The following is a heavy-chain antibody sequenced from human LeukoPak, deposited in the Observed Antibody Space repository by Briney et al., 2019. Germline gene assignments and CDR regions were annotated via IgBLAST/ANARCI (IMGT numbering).Heavy chain of an antibody. J-gene: IGHJ5*02. CDR1: GGTFSSYA. CDR3: ARSTFGVFLNWFAP. V-gene: IGHV1-69*13. Sequence: RASVKVSRKASGGTFSSYAISWVRQAPGQGLEWMGGIIAIFGTANYAQKFQGRVTITADESTSTAYMELSSLRSEDTAVYYCARSTFGVFLNWFAPWGQGTLVTVSS. D-gene: IGHD3-3*01. CDR2: IIAIFGTA.